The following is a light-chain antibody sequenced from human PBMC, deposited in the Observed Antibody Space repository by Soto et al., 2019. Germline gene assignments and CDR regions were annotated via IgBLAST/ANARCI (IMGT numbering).Light chain of an antibody. CDR3: RSYTSRSNIVV. Sequence: QSALTQPASVSGSTGQSITISCTGTSSDVGGYNYVSWYQQHPGKAPKLRIDDVSNRLSGVSNRCTGSKSGNTASLTISGLQAEDEDDDYCRSYTSRSNIVVFGGGTKLTV. CDR2: DVS. J-gene: IGLJ2*01. V-gene: IGLV2-14*01. CDR1: SSDVGGYNY.